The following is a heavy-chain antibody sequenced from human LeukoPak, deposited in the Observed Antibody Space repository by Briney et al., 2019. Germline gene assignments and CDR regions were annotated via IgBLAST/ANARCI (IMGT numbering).Heavy chain of an antibody. J-gene: IGHJ4*02. CDR3: AREAYDFWSGYYDY. D-gene: IGHD3-3*01. V-gene: IGHV4-61*02. Sequence: SQTLSLTCTVSGGSISSGSYYWSWIRQPAGKGLEWIGRIYSSGSTNYNPSLKSRVTISVDTSKNRFSLKLNSVSAADTAVYYCAREAYDFWSGYYDYWGQGTLVTVSS. CDR2: IYSSGST. CDR1: GGSISSGSYY.